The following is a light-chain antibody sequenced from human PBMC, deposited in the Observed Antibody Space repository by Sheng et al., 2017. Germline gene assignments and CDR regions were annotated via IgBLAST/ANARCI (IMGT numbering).Light chain of an antibody. CDR3: QQRSNWIT. CDR2: DAS. J-gene: IGKJ5*01. Sequence: VMTQSPATLSVSPGDRATLSCRASQNITTDLAWYQHKPGQAPRLLIFDASNRATGIPARFSGSGSGTDFTLTISSLEPEDFAVYYCQQRSNWITFGQGTRLEIK. V-gene: IGKV3-11*01. CDR1: QNITTD.